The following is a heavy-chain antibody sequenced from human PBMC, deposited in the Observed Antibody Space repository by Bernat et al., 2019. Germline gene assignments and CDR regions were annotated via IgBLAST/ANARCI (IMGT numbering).Heavy chain of an antibody. CDR3: ARGVPPPYSSSLFAY. V-gene: IGHV4-34*01. D-gene: IGHD6-6*01. Sequence: QVQLQQWGAGLLKPSETLSLTCAVYGGSFSGYYWSWIRQPPGKGLEWIGEINHSGSTNYNPSLKSRVTISVYTSKNQFSLKLSSVTAADTAVYYCARGVPPPYSSSLFAYWGQGTLVTVSS. CDR2: INHSGST. J-gene: IGHJ4*02. CDR1: GGSFSGYY.